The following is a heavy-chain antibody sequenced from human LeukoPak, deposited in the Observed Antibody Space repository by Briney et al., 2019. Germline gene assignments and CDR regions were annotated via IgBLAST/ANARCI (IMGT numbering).Heavy chain of an antibody. CDR3: ACLTTADAFDI. Sequence: GASVKVSCKASGYTFTNYGISWVRQAPGQGLEWMGWISAYNGHTKYAQKVQGRVTMTRDTSTSTAYMELRSLRSDDTAVYYCACLTTADAFDIWGQGTMVTVSS. V-gene: IGHV1-18*01. J-gene: IGHJ3*02. CDR1: GYTFTNYG. D-gene: IGHD3-22*01. CDR2: ISAYNGHT.